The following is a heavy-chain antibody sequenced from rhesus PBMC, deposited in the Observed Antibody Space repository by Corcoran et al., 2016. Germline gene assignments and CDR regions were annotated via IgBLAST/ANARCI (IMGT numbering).Heavy chain of an antibody. CDR3: ARDVGSWSPYFDY. V-gene: IGHV4-160*01. CDR1: GGSISSNY. J-gene: IGHJ4*01. D-gene: IGHD6-13*01. Sequence: QVQLQQWGEGLVKPSETLSLTCAVYGGSISSNYWSWIRQPPGKGLEWIGRIRSGGSTNYNPSLNSRVTISIDTSKNQFSLKLSSVTAADTAVYYCARDVGSWSPYFDYWGQGVLVTVSS. CDR2: IRSGGST.